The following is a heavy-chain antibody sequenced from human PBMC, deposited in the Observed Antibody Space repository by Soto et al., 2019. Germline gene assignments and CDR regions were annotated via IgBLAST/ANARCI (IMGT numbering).Heavy chain of an antibody. J-gene: IGHJ4*02. CDR3: ARLNYYGSGSYYNVCH. V-gene: IGHV4-39*01. Sequence: SGTLSPTCTVSGCPLSSSSYYWGWVRPPPGKGLEWIGSIYYSGSTYYNPSLKSRVTISVDTSKNQFSLKLSSVTAADTAVYYCARLNYYGSGSYYNVCHWGQGTLVTVSS. CDR2: IYYSGST. D-gene: IGHD3-10*01. CDR1: GCPLSSSSYY.